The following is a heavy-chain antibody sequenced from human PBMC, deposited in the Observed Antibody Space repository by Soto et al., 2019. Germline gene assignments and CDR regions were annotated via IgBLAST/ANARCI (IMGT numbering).Heavy chain of an antibody. D-gene: IGHD7-27*01. Sequence: GGSLRLSCAASGFTFSSYDRHWVRQATGKGLEWVSAIGTAGDTYYPGSVKGRFTISRENAKNSLYLQMNSLRAGDTAVYYCARVGRDELGYYYYGMDVRGQGTTVTVPS. CDR2: IGTAGDT. V-gene: IGHV3-13*04. CDR3: ARVGRDELGYYYYGMDV. CDR1: GFTFSSYD. J-gene: IGHJ6*02.